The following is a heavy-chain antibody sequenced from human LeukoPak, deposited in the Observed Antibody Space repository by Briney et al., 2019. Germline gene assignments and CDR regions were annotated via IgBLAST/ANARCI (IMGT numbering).Heavy chain of an antibody. CDR2: IKQDGSEK. CDR1: GFTFSSYW. J-gene: IGHJ4*02. CDR3: AREFVGYYDSSAYYYEDY. V-gene: IGHV3-7*01. Sequence: QPGGSLRLSCTASGFTFSSYWMSWVRQAPGKGLEWVANIKQDGSEKYYVDSVKGRFTISRDNAKNSLYLQMNSLRAEDTAVYYCAREFVGYYDSSAYYYEDYWGQGTLVTVSS. D-gene: IGHD3-22*01.